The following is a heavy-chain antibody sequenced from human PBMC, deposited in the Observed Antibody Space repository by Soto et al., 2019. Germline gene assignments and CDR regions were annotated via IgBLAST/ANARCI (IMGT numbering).Heavy chain of an antibody. J-gene: IGHJ4*02. CDR3: ARSGG. CDR1: GFPFSSYG. Sequence: QVQLVESGGGVVQPGRSLRLSCAASGFPFSSYGMHWVRQASDKGLEWVAVIWYDGSNKYYADSVKGRFTISRDNSKNMLYLQMNCLRADDTAVYYCARSGGWGQGTLVTVSS. CDR2: IWYDGSNK. V-gene: IGHV3-33*01. D-gene: IGHD6-19*01.